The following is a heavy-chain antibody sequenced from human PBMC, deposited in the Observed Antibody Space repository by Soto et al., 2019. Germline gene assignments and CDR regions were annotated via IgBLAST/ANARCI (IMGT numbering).Heavy chain of an antibody. Sequence: PGGSLRLSCAASGFTFSSYAMSWVRQAPGKGLEWVSAISGSGGSTYYADSVKGRFTISRDNSKNTLYLQMNSRRAEDTAVYYCAKDMRIQLWSTNNYYYGMDVWGQGTTVTVSS. CDR3: AKDMRIQLWSTNNYYYGMDV. CDR1: GFTFSSYA. V-gene: IGHV3-23*01. D-gene: IGHD5-18*01. CDR2: ISGSGGST. J-gene: IGHJ6*02.